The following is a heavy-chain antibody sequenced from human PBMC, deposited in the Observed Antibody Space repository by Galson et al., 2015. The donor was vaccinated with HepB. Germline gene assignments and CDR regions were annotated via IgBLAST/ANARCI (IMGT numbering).Heavy chain of an antibody. CDR2: ISYDGSNK. J-gene: IGHJ6*02. Sequence: SLRLSCAASGFTFSSYAMHWVRQAPGKGLEWVAVISYDGSNKYYADSVKGRFTISRDNSKNTLYLQMNSLRAEDTAVYYCARDSSGYSSSWLWGDYYYYGMDVWGQGTTVTVSS. D-gene: IGHD6-13*01. V-gene: IGHV3-30-3*01. CDR1: GFTFSSYA. CDR3: ARDSSGYSSSWLWGDYYYYGMDV.